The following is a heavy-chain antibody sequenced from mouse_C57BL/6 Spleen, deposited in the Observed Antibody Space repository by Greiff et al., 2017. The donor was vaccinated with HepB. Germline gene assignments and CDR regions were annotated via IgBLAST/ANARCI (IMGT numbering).Heavy chain of an antibody. Sequence: QVQLKQPGAELVRPGSSVKLSCKASGYTFTSYWMDWVKQRPGQGLEWIGNIYPSDSETHYNQKFKDKATLTVDKSSSTAYMQLSSLTSEDSAVYYCARKRGYYAMDYWGQGTSVTVSS. J-gene: IGHJ4*01. CDR1: GYTFTSYW. V-gene: IGHV1-61*01. CDR3: ARKRGYYAMDY. CDR2: IYPSDSET.